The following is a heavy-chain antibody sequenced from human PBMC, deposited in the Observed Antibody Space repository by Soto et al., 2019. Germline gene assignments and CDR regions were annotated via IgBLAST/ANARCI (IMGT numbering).Heavy chain of an antibody. V-gene: IGHV1-69*02. Sequence: SVKVSCKASGGTFSSYTISWVRQAPGQGLEWMGRIIPILGIANYAQKFQGRVTITADKSTSTAYMELSSLRSEDTAVYYCARITSAVAGPNAFDIWGQGTMVTVSS. J-gene: IGHJ3*02. CDR1: GGTFSSYT. CDR2: IIPILGIA. CDR3: ARITSAVAGPNAFDI. D-gene: IGHD6-19*01.